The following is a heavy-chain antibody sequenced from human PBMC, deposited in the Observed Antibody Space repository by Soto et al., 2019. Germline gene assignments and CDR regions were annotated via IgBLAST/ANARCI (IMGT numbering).Heavy chain of an antibody. V-gene: IGHV1-46*01. D-gene: IGHD3-16*01. CDR2: LHPIVGST. Sequence: VASVKVSCKASGYTFTSYSMHWVRQAPGQGLEWMGILHPIVGSTSYAQKFQGRVTMTRDTSTSTVYMELSSLSSEDTAVYYCARVPLGGVTNFDYWGQGTLVTVSS. CDR1: GYTFTSYS. J-gene: IGHJ4*02. CDR3: ARVPLGGVTNFDY.